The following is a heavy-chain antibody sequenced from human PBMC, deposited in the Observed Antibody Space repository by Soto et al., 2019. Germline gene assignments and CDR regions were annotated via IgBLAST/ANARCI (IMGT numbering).Heavy chain of an antibody. D-gene: IGHD3-10*01. CDR1: GFTFSSYG. V-gene: IGHV3-30*18. Sequence: PGGSLRLSCAASGFTFSSYGMHWVRQAPGKGLEWVAVISYDGSNKYYADSVKGRFTISRDNSKNTLYLQMNSLRAEDTAVYYCAKDRGIGYGSGSYNDYWGQGTLVNRLL. CDR3: AKDRGIGYGSGSYNDY. J-gene: IGHJ4*02. CDR2: ISYDGSNK.